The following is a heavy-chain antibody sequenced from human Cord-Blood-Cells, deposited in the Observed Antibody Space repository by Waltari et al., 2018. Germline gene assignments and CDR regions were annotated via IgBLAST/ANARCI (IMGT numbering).Heavy chain of an antibody. CDR2: TYYRSKWYN. CDR3: AREGGPYNWNYFYFDY. J-gene: IGHJ4*02. Sequence: QVQLQQSGPGLVKPSQTLSLTCAIPGASVSSNSSAWNWIRPSPSRGLEWLGRTYYRSKWYNDYAVSVKSRITINPDTSKNQFSLQLNSVTPEDTAVYYCAREGGPYNWNYFYFDYWGQGTLVTVSS. CDR1: GASVSSNSSA. D-gene: IGHD1-7*01. V-gene: IGHV6-1*01.